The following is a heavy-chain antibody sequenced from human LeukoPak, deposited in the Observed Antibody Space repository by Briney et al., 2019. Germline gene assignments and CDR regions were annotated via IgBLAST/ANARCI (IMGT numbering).Heavy chain of an antibody. D-gene: IGHD3-22*01. CDR1: GFTFSSYG. J-gene: IGHJ4*02. Sequence: GGSLRLSCAASGFTFSSYGMHWVRQAPGKGLEWVAVIWYDGSNKYYADSVKGRFTISRDNSKNTLYPQMNSLRAEDTAVYYCARDPTPYYYDSSGYYLGYWGQGTLVTVSS. CDR2: IWYDGSNK. CDR3: ARDPTPYYYDSSGYYLGY. V-gene: IGHV3-33*01.